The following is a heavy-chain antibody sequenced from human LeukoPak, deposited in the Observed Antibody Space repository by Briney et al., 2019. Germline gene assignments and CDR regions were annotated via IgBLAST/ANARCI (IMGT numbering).Heavy chain of an antibody. CDR2: INPNSGGT. J-gene: IGHJ4*02. V-gene: IGHV1-2*02. CDR3: ARAGYDYVWGSYRYLDY. Sequence: ASVKVSCKASGYTFTDYYMHWVRQAPGQGLEWMGWINPNSGGTNYAQKFQGRVTMTRDTSISTAYMELSRLRSDDTAVYYCARAGYDYVWGSYRYLDYWGQGTLVTVSS. CDR1: GYTFTDYY. D-gene: IGHD3-16*02.